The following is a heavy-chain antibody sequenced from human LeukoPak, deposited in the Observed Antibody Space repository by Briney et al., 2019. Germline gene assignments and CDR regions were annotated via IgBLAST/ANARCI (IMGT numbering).Heavy chain of an antibody. J-gene: IGHJ4*02. CDR2: ISAYNGNT. V-gene: IGHV1-18*01. D-gene: IGHD5-12*01. CDR1: GYTFTSYG. Sequence: ASVKVSCKASGYTFTSYGISWVRQAPGQGLEWMGRISAYNGNTNYAQKFQGRVTMTTDTSTSTAYMELRSLRSDDTAVYYCTRDLGQWLLQGIFFDYWGQGTLVTVSS. CDR3: TRDLGQWLLQGIFFDY.